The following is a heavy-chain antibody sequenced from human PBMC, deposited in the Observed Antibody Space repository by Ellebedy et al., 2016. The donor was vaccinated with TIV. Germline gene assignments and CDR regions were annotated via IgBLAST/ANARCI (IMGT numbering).Heavy chain of an antibody. CDR2: INDRGVNT. V-gene: IGHV3-23*01. CDR3: AREVGPDPFFDF. J-gene: IGHJ4*02. D-gene: IGHD1-26*01. CDR1: GFPFSTYS. Sequence: GESLKISCAASGFPFSTYSMNWVRQAPGKGLQWVSTINDRGVNTHYADSAKGRFTISRDNSKNTVYMQMNSLTDEDTATYYCAREVGPDPFFDFWGQGTLVTVSS.